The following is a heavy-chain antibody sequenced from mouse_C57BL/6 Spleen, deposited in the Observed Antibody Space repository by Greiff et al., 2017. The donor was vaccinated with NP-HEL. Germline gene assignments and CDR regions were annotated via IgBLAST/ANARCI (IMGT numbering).Heavy chain of an antibody. CDR1: GYSFTGYF. V-gene: IGHV1-20*01. Sequence: VQLQQSGPELVKPGDSVKISCKASGYSFTGYFMNWVMQSHGKSLEWIGRINPYNGDTFYNQKFKGKATLTVDKSSSTAHMELRSLTSEDSAVYYCARSRAYYSNDAMDYWGQGTSVTVSS. CDR2: INPYNGDT. J-gene: IGHJ4*01. CDR3: ARSRAYYSNDAMDY. D-gene: IGHD2-5*01.